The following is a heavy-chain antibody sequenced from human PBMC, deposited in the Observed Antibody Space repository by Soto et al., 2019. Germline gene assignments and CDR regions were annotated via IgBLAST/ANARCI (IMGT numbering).Heavy chain of an antibody. CDR1: GGSISSGGYY. Sequence: QVQLQESGPGLVKPSQTLSLTCTVSGGSISSGGYYWNWIRQHPGKGLEWIGYIYYSGSTYYNPSLKSRVTISVDTSKNQFSLKLSSVTAADTAVYYCARGPLTEGYADYRYFQHWGQGTLVTVSS. CDR3: ARGPLTEGYADYRYFQH. CDR2: IYYSGST. V-gene: IGHV4-31*03. J-gene: IGHJ1*01. D-gene: IGHD4-17*01.